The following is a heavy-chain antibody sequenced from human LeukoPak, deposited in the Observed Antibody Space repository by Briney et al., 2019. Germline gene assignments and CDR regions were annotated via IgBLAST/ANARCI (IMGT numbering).Heavy chain of an antibody. J-gene: IGHJ5*02. CDR1: GYTFTIYD. D-gene: IGHD4-17*01. CDR3: AVHLPGDYLDP. Sequence: ASVKASCKASGYTFTIYDINWVRQAAGQGLEWMGWMNPDSGNTDFAQKFQGRVTMTRNTSISTAYMELSSLTSEGTAVYYCAVHLPGDYLDPWGQGTLVTVSS. V-gene: IGHV1-8*01. CDR2: MNPDSGNT.